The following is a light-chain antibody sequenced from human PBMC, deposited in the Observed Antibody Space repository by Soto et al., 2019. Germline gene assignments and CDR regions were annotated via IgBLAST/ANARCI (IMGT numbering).Light chain of an antibody. V-gene: IGKV3-11*01. Sequence: EIVLTQSPATLSLSPGERATLSCRASQSVSSCLAWYQQKPGQAPRLLIYDASSRATGIPARFSGSGSGTEFTLTISSLEPEDFALYYCQQRSNWPVTFGQGTRVDIK. CDR1: QSVSSC. CDR3: QQRSNWPVT. CDR2: DAS. J-gene: IGKJ1*01.